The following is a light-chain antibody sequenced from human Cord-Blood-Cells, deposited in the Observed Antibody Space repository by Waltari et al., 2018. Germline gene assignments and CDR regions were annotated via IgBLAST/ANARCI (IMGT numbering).Light chain of an antibody. V-gene: IGLV1-44*01. J-gene: IGLJ2*01. CDR3: AAWDDSLNGHVV. CDR2: SNN. Sequence: QSVLTQPPSASGTTGQRVTISCSGSSANIGSNPVNWYQQLPETAPKLLIYSNNPRPSGVPDRSSGSKSGTSASLAISGLQSEDEADYYCAAWDDSLNGHVVFGGGTKLTVL. CDR1: SANIGSNP.